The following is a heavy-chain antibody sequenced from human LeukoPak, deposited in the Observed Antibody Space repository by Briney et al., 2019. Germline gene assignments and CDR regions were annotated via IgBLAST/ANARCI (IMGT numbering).Heavy chain of an antibody. CDR3: ARGQYYYDSSGYYSSRDTYYFDY. CDR1: GFTFSSYG. D-gene: IGHD3-22*01. Sequence: GGSLRLSCAASGFTFSSYGIHWVRQAPGKGLEWVALISYDGSKKYYADSVKGRFTISRDNSKNTLYLQMNSLRAEDTAVYYCARGQYYYDSSGYYSSRDTYYFDYWGQGTLVTVSS. J-gene: IGHJ4*02. V-gene: IGHV3-30*03. CDR2: ISYDGSKK.